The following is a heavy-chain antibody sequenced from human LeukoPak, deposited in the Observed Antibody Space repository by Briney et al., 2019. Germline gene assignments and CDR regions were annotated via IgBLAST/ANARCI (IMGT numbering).Heavy chain of an antibody. V-gene: IGHV3-21*01. CDR2: ISRSSNYI. CDR3: ARDGITMRILEY. J-gene: IGHJ4*02. D-gene: IGHD3-10*01. Sequence: WGSLRLSCAASGFSFSSYTMNGVRQAPGKGLEWVSCISRSSNYIYYADSVKGRFTISRDNAKKSLFLQMNSLRAEDTAVYYCARDGITMRILEYWGQGTLVTVSS. CDR1: GFSFSSYT.